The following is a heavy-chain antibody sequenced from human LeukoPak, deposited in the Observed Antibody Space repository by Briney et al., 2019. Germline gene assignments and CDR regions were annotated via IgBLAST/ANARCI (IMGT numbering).Heavy chain of an antibody. CDR2: ISYDGSNK. Sequence: GGSLRLSCAASGFTFSSYGMHWVRQAPGKGLEWVAVISYDGSNKYYADSVKGRFTISRDNSKNTLYLQMNSLRAEDTAVYYCAKGLTYYYDSSGYYSWFDPWGQGTLVTVSS. CDR1: GFTFSSYG. J-gene: IGHJ5*02. D-gene: IGHD3-22*01. V-gene: IGHV3-30*18. CDR3: AKGLTYYYDSSGYYSWFDP.